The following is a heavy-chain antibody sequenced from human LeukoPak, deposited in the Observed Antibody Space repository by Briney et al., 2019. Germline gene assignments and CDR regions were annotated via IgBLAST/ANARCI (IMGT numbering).Heavy chain of an antibody. V-gene: IGHV1-2*04. CDR3: ARDLVPNGYCSGGSCPAAFDI. D-gene: IGHD2-15*01. CDR2: INPNSGGT. J-gene: IGHJ3*02. CDR1: GYTFTGYY. Sequence: ASVKVSCKASGYTFTGYYMHWVRQAPGQGLEWMGWINPNSGGTKYAQKFQGWVTMTRDTSISTAYMELSRLRSDDTAVYYCARDLVPNGYCSGGSCPAAFDIWGQGTMVTVSS.